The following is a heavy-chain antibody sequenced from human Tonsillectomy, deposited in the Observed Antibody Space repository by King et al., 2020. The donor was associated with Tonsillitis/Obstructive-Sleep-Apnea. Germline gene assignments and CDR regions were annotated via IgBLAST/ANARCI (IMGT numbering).Heavy chain of an antibody. V-gene: IGHV4-39*01. CDR1: GGSVSSSDYY. CDR3: AVHSRDSSWGDYFYYMDV. J-gene: IGHJ6*03. Sequence: QLQLQESGPGLVKPSETLSLTCTVSGGSVSSSDYYWGWIRQPPGKGLEWIATIYYDGTTYYNPTLRSRVTMSVAPSKNQFSLNLNSVTAADTAVYYCAVHSRDSSWGDYFYYMDVWGKGTTVTVSS. D-gene: IGHD6-6*01. CDR2: IYYDGTT.